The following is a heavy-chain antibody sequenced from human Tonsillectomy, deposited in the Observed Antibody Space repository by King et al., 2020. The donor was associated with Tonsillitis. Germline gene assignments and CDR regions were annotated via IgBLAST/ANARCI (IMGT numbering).Heavy chain of an antibody. CDR1: GASISTSSYY. D-gene: IGHD3-10*01. V-gene: IGHV4-39*07. Sequence: QLQESGPGLVKPSETLSLTCSVTGASISTSSYYWGWIRQSPGKGLEWIGSIYFSGRTYYNPSLKSRVTISVDTSENHFSLNLTSVTAADTAIYYCARRYNGQWGIQGMGDDDYWGQGTLVTVSS. CDR3: ARRYNGQWGIQGMGDDDY. CDR2: IYFSGRT. J-gene: IGHJ4*02.